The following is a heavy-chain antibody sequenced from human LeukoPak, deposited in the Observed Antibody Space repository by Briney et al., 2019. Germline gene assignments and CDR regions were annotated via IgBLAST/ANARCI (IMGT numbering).Heavy chain of an antibody. CDR1: GFIFGSYA. V-gene: IGHV3-64D*06. J-gene: IGHJ4*02. CDR2: INYNGDTT. Sequence: PGGSLRLSCSASGFIFGSYAIHWVRQAPGKGLEYVSAINYNGDTTSYTDSVKDRFTISRDNSKNTLYLQMSSLRAEDTAVYYCVKDRGGLIRDFDHWGQGTLVTVSS. D-gene: IGHD3-16*01. CDR3: VKDRGGLIRDFDH.